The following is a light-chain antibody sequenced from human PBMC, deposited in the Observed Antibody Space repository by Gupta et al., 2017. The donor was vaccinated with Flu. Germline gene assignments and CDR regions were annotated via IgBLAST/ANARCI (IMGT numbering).Light chain of an antibody. Sequence: QSALTHAASVSGSPGQSITISCTGTSSDVGDYNNVTWYQQHPGKAPKLMIYQVSNRPSGVSNRFSGSRSGNTASLTISGLQAEDEADYYCSSNTSSSLYVFGTGTKVTVL. CDR3: SSNTSSSLYV. J-gene: IGLJ1*01. CDR1: SSDVGDYNN. CDR2: QVS. V-gene: IGLV2-14*01.